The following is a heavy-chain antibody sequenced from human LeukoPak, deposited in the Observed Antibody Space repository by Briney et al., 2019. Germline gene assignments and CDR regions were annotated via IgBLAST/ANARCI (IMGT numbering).Heavy chain of an antibody. CDR3: ARFREGYYDSSGYYYVFDY. CDR1: GGSISSGGYY. V-gene: IGHV4-31*03. J-gene: IGHJ4*02. Sequence: SETLSLTCTVSGGSISSGGYYWSWIRQHPGKGLEWIGYIYYSGSTYYNPPLKSRVTISVDTSKNQFSLKLSSVTAADTAVYYCARFREGYYDSSGYYYVFDYWGQGTLVTVSS. D-gene: IGHD3-22*01. CDR2: IYYSGST.